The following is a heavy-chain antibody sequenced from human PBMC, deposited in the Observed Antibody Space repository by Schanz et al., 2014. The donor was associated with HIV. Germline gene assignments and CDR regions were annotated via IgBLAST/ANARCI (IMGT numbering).Heavy chain of an antibody. CDR3: AKGTIFHGDCLDY. D-gene: IGHD4-17*01. CDR2: IWYDGSKK. V-gene: IGHV3-33*06. CDR1: GITFSTSG. J-gene: IGHJ4*02. Sequence: QVQLVESGGGVVQPGRSLRLSCAASGITFSTSGMHWVRQAPGKGLEWVAVIWYDGSKKYYADSVKGRFTISRDNSKNTLYLQMNSLRAEDTAVYYCAKGTIFHGDCLDYWGQGTLVTVSS.